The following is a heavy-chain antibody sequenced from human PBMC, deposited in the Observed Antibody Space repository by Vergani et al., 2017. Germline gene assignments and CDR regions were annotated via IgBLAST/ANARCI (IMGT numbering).Heavy chain of an antibody. V-gene: IGHV3-20*04. Sequence: EVQLVESGGGVVRPGGSLRLSCAASGFTFDDYGMSWVRQAPGKGLEWVSGINWNGGSTGYADSVKGRFTISRDNAKNSLYLQMNSLRAEDTAVYYCARERNAYYDFWSGYYTQYYFDYWGQGTLVTVSS. CDR1: GFTFDDYG. D-gene: IGHD3-3*01. J-gene: IGHJ4*02. CDR3: ARERNAYYDFWSGYYTQYYFDY. CDR2: INWNGGST.